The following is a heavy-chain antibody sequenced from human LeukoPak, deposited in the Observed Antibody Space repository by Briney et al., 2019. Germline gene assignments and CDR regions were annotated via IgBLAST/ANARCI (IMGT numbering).Heavy chain of an antibody. CDR2: INPNSGDT. V-gene: IGHV1-2*02. D-gene: IGHD5-24*01. Sequence: ASVKVSCKASGYTFTSYGISWVRQAPGQGLEWMGWINPNSGDTSYAQKFQGRVTMTRDTSTSTAYMELSRLRSDDTAVYYCARDYARGMATIYPYYFDYWGQGTLVTVSS. CDR1: GYTFTSYG. J-gene: IGHJ4*02. CDR3: ARDYARGMATIYPYYFDY.